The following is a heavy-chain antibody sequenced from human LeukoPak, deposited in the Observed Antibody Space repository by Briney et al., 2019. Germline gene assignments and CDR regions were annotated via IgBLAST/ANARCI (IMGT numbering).Heavy chain of an antibody. CDR3: ARDMEGGDYFDY. V-gene: IGHV3-23*01. CDR1: GFTFSSYA. J-gene: IGHJ4*02. Sequence: GGSLRLSCAASGFTFSSYAMSWVRQAPGKGLEWVSAISGSGGSTYYADSVKGRFTISRDNSKNTLYLQMNSLRAEDTAVYYCARDMEGGDYFDYWGQGTLVTVSS. D-gene: IGHD1-1*01. CDR2: ISGSGGST.